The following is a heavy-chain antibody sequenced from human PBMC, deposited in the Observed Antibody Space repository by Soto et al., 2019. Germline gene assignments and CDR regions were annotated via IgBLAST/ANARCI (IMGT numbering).Heavy chain of an antibody. D-gene: IGHD2-15*01. CDR2: INPGNGNT. Sequence: ASVKVSCKASGYTFTSYSMHWVRQAPGQRLEWMGWINPGNGNTKYSQKFQGRVTITRDTSASAAYMELSSLSSEDTAVYYCASASPCSGGSCYSFDYWGQGTLVTVSS. J-gene: IGHJ4*02. CDR3: ASASPCSGGSCYSFDY. CDR1: GYTFTSYS. V-gene: IGHV1-3*01.